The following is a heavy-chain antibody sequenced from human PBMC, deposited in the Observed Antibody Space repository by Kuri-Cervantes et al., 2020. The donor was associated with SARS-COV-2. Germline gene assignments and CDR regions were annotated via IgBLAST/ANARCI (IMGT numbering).Heavy chain of an antibody. CDR1: GGSTSSYY. Sequence: SDILSLTVTVSGGSTSSYYWSWIRQPPGKGLEWIGYIYYSGSTNYNPSLKSRVTISIDTSKNQLSLKLTSVTAADTAVYYCARDQRRYRANDAPYDFWGQGTLVTVSS. J-gene: IGHJ4*02. CDR3: ARDQRRYRANDAPYDF. D-gene: IGHD1-26*01. CDR2: IYYSGST. V-gene: IGHV4-59*01.